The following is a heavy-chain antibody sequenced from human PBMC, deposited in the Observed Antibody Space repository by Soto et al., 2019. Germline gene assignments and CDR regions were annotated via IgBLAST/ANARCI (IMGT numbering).Heavy chain of an antibody. D-gene: IGHD3-22*01. CDR1: GFTFSSYI. CDR2: ISRSSRTI. Sequence: PGGSLRLSCAASGFTFSSYIMNWVRQAPGKGLEWVSYISRSSRTIYYADSVKGRFTISRDNAKNSLYLRMNSLRDEDTSVYYCARESYYYDSSTFDIWGQGTMVTVSS. V-gene: IGHV3-48*02. J-gene: IGHJ3*02. CDR3: ARESYYYDSSTFDI.